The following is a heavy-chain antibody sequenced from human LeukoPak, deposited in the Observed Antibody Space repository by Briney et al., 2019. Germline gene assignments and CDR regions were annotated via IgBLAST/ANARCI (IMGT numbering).Heavy chain of an antibody. J-gene: IGHJ4*02. CDR3: ARVEEQLDNFDY. D-gene: IGHD6-13*01. CDR2: MNPNSGNT. V-gene: IGHV1-8*01. CDR1: GYTFTSYD. Sequence: ASVKVSCKASGYTFTSYDINWVRQATGQGLEWMGWMNPNSGNTGYAQKFQGRATMTRNTSISTAYMELSSLRSEDTAVYYCARVEEQLDNFDYWGQGTLVTVSS.